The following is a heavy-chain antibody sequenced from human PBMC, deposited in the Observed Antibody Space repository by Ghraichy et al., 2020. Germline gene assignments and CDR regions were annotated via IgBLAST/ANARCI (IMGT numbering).Heavy chain of an antibody. D-gene: IGHD2-8*01. V-gene: IGHV3-23*01. CDR1: GFTFNTHA. Sequence: GGSLRLSCVASGFTFNTHAMTWVRQPPGKGLEWVSVISGSSDKTFHADSVKGRSTVSRDNSKNSVYLLMDSLGAGDTALYFCAKGGRVSEWWQDLDHWGRGTLVTVSS. CDR2: ISGSSDKT. J-gene: IGHJ4*01. CDR3: AKGGRVSEWWQDLDH.